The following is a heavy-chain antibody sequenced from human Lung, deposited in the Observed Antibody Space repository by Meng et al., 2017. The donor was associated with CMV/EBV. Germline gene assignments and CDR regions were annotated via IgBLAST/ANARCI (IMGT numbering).Heavy chain of an antibody. D-gene: IGHD2-21*01. Sequence: GGSLRLXXEGSGYSFASYCIGWVRQMPGKGLEWMGIIYPSDSDTIYNPSFEGQVTISADTSINTAYLQWNSLKASDTAMYYCARRPMLYCGTDCEVDFWGQGPLVTVSS. J-gene: IGHJ4*02. V-gene: IGHV5-51*01. CDR1: GYSFASYC. CDR3: ARRPMLYCGTDCEVDF. CDR2: IYPSDSDT.